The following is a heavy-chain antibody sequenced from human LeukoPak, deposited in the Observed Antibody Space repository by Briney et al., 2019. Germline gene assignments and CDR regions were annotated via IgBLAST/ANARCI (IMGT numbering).Heavy chain of an antibody. CDR2: INTNTGEP. CDR3: ARAYQPLGGLSFPDS. CDR1: GNTFINYA. D-gene: IGHD3-16*02. Sequence: ASVKVSCKASGNTFINYAMNWVRWAPGQGLEWMGWINTNTGEPTYAQGFTGRFVFSLDTFVSTAYLQISSLKAEDTAVYYCARAYQPLGGLSFPDSWGQGTLVTVSS. V-gene: IGHV7-4-1*02. J-gene: IGHJ5*01.